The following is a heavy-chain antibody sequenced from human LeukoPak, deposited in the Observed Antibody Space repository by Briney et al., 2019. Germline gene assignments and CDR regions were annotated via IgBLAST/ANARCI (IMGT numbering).Heavy chain of an antibody. CDR1: GFYFIRYA. J-gene: IGHJ4*02. CDR2: ISGRGGST. D-gene: IGHD2-21*02. Sequence: VQPGGSLILSCAAFGFYFIRYAMSWVRQAPGNGLDWVSEISGRGGSTYYADSVKGRFTISKDNSKNTMYLQMNSLRAEDTAVYYCAKEDWHIVVVTVKSGFDYWGQGTLVTVSS. CDR3: AKEDWHIVVVTVKSGFDY. V-gene: IGHV3-23*01.